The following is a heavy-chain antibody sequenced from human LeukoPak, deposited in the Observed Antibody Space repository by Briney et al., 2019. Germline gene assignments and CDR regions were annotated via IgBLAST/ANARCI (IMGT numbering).Heavy chain of an antibody. D-gene: IGHD6-13*01. J-gene: IGHJ4*02. CDR2: IYYSGST. CDR3: ARDASAAAQKFDY. CDR1: GGSISSYY. V-gene: IGHV4-39*07. Sequence: SETLSLTCTVSGGSISSYYWGWIRQPPGKGLEWIGSIYYSGSTYYNPSLKSRVTISVDTSKNQFSLKLSSVTAADTAVYYCARDASAAAQKFDYWGQGTLVTVSS.